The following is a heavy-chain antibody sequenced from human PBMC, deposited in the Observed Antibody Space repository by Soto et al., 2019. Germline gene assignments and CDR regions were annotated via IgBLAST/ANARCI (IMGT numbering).Heavy chain of an antibody. D-gene: IGHD6-13*01. V-gene: IGHV3-23*01. Sequence: EVQLLESGGGLVQPGGSLRLSCAASGFSFSNYAMTWVRQAPGKGLEWVSTLSGSGDSTYYADSVKGRFTVSRDNSKNTLFLQMNGLRAEDTAVYYCTKLRGIAIGDGMDVWGQGTTVTVSS. CDR2: LSGSGDST. CDR3: TKLRGIAIGDGMDV. J-gene: IGHJ6*02. CDR1: GFSFSNYA.